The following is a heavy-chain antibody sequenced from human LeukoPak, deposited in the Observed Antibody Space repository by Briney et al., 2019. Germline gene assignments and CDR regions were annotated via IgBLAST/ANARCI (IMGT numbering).Heavy chain of an antibody. CDR2: IYYSGST. Sequence: SETLSLTCTVSGSSISSGYYWGWIRQPPGKGLEWIGYIYYSGSTNYNPSLKSRVTISVDTSKNQFSLKLSSVTAADTAVYYCARGAKNPTSYASDAFDIWGQGTMVTVSS. V-gene: IGHV4-61*01. D-gene: IGHD3-16*02. J-gene: IGHJ3*02. CDR1: GSSISSGYY. CDR3: ARGAKNPTSYASDAFDI.